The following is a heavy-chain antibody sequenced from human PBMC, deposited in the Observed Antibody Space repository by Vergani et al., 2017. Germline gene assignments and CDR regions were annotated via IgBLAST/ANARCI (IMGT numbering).Heavy chain of an antibody. CDR1: GGTFSSYA. J-gene: IGHJ5*02. V-gene: IGHV1-69*18. CDR3: ARVEGYCSGGSCYRVEGWFDP. CDR2: IIPIFGTA. D-gene: IGHD2-15*01. Sequence: QVQLVQSGAEVKKPGSSVKVSCKASGGTFSSYAISWVRQAPGQGLEWMGRIIPIFGTANYAQKFQGRVTITADESTSTAYMELSSLRSEDTAVYYCARVEGYCSGGSCYRVEGWFDPWGQGTLVTVSS.